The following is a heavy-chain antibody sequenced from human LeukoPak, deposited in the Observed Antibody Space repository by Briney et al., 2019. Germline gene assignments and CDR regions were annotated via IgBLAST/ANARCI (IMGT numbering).Heavy chain of an antibody. Sequence: SETLSLTCTVSGGSISSDYWSWIRQPAGKGLEWIGRIYTSGSTNYNPSLKSRVTMSVDTSKNQFSLKLSSVTAAATAVYYCARESRSGYYPSPSFDYWGQGTLVTVSS. D-gene: IGHD3-22*01. CDR2: IYTSGST. CDR3: ARESRSGYYPSPSFDY. J-gene: IGHJ4*02. CDR1: GGSISSDY. V-gene: IGHV4-4*07.